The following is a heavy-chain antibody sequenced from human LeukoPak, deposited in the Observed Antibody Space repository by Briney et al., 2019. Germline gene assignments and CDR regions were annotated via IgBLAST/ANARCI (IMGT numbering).Heavy chain of an antibody. CDR2: INEDGTEK. CDR3: ARGRGTPDY. J-gene: IGHJ4*02. CDR1: GFTFSDSW. D-gene: IGHD1-1*01. Sequence: PGGSLRLSCAASGFTFSDSWMTWVRQAPGKGLEWVANINEDGTEKTYVDSVKGRFTISRDNAKDSLFLQMDYLRGEDTAVYFCARGRGTPDYWGQGTLVTVSS. V-gene: IGHV3-7*04.